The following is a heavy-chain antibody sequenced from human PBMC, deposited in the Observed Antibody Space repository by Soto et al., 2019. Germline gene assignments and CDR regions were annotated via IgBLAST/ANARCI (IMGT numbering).Heavy chain of an antibody. CDR1: GGTFSSYA. D-gene: IGHD3-3*01. CDR3: ARGIKSYDFWSGSYGMDV. Sequence: SVKVSCKASGGTFSSYAISWVRRAPGQGLEWMGGIIPIFGTANYAQKFQGRVTITADKSTSTAYMELSSLRSEDTAVYYCARGIKSYDFWSGSYGMDVWGQGTTVTVSS. CDR2: IIPIFGTA. V-gene: IGHV1-69*06. J-gene: IGHJ6*02.